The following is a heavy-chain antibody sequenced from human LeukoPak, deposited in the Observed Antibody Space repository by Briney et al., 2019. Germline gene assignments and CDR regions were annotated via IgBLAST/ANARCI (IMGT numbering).Heavy chain of an antibody. D-gene: IGHD4-17*01. Sequence: ASVKVSCKASGYTFTSYYMHWVRQAPGQGLEWMGIINPSGGSTSYAQKFQGRVTITRDTSTSTVYMELSSLRSEDTAVYYCARDLSQMTTVTTPLGYWGQGTLVTVSS. CDR2: INPSGGST. J-gene: IGHJ4*02. CDR1: GYTFTSYY. CDR3: ARDLSQMTTVTTPLGY. V-gene: IGHV1-46*01.